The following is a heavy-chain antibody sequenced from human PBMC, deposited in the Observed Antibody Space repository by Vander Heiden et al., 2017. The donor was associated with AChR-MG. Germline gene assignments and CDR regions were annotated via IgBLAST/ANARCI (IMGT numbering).Heavy chain of an antibody. J-gene: IGHJ2*01. CDR1: GFTFSNYA. CDR3: AKDSSVELLGSWYFDL. Sequence: EVQLLESGGGLIQPGESLRLSCAASGFTFSNYAMTWVRQAPGKGLEWVSTIFASGRNTYYVDSVKGRFTISRDTSKNTLFLQMNSLRSDDTAVYYCAKDSSVELLGSWYFDLWGRGTLVTVSS. CDR2: IFASGRNT. D-gene: IGHD6-6*01. V-gene: IGHV3-23*01.